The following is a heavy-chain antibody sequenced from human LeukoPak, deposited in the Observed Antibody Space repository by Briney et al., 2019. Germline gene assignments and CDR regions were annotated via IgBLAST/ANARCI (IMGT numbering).Heavy chain of an antibody. Sequence: GASVKVSCKASGYTFTSYGISWVRQAPGQGLEWMGWISAYNGNTNYAQKLQGRVTMTTDTSTSTAYMELRSLRSDDTAVYYCARGPRITMVRGPIQFDYWGQGTLVTVSS. D-gene: IGHD3-10*01. CDR2: ISAYNGNT. CDR3: ARGPRITMVRGPIQFDY. CDR1: GYTFTSYG. J-gene: IGHJ4*02. V-gene: IGHV1-18*01.